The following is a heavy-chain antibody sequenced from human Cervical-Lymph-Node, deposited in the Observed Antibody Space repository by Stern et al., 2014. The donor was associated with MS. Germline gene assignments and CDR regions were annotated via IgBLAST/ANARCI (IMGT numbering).Heavy chain of an antibody. CDR3: ARGSAGIPGRPYSFDY. CDR1: GFTFSRYS. CDR2: ISPSSSYI. D-gene: IGHD1-1*01. Sequence: EVHLVESGGGLVKPGESLRLSCAASGFTFSRYSMNWVRQAPGKGLEWVSSISPSSSYIYNADSLKGRITVSRDNARNSLFLQLDSLRAEDTAVYFCARGSAGIPGRPYSFDYWGQGTLITVSS. J-gene: IGHJ4*02. V-gene: IGHV3-21*01.